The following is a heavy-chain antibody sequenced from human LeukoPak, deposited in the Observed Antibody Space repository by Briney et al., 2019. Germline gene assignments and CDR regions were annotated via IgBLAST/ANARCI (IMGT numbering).Heavy chain of an antibody. CDR2: IYYTGST. CDR3: ARSSGYNFDY. Sequence: SQILSLTRIVSGDSVGSGGYYWSWIRQHPGKGLEWVGYIYYTGSTFYNPSLKSRLTISLDTSKNQFSLKLTSVTAADTAVYYCARSSGYNFDYWGQGTLVTVSS. CDR1: GDSVGSGGYY. V-gene: IGHV4-31*03. J-gene: IGHJ4*02. D-gene: IGHD6-19*01.